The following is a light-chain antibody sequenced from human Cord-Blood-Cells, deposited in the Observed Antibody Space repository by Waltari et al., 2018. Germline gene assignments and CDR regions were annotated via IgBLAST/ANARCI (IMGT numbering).Light chain of an antibody. CDR1: QSVSSSY. CDR2: GAS. V-gene: IGKV3-20*01. J-gene: IGKJ1*01. Sequence: EIVLTQSPGTLSLSPGERATLSCRARQSVSSSYLAWDQQKPGQASRLLIYGASSSATGITDRLSGSGSVTDFTITISRLEPEDFAVYYCQQYGSSPPWTFGQGTKVEIK. CDR3: QQYGSSPPWT.